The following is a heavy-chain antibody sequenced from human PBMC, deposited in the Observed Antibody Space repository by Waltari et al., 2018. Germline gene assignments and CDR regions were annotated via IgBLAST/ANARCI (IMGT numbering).Heavy chain of an antibody. V-gene: IGHV4-38-2*02. D-gene: IGHD3-3*01. CDR3: ARESGVLYYYYYYMDV. CDR1: GYSISSGYY. J-gene: IGHJ6*03. Sequence: GLVKPSETLSLTCAVSGYSISSGYYWGWIRQPPGKGLEWIGSIYHSGSTYYNPSLKSRVTISVDTSKNQFSLKLSSVTAADTAVYYCARESGVLYYYYYYMDVWGKGTTVTVSS. CDR2: IYHSGST.